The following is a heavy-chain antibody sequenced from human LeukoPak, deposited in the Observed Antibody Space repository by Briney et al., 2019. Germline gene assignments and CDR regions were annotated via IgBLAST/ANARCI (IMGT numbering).Heavy chain of an antibody. Sequence: SVKVSCKASGFTFSNSAVQWVRQARGQRLEWIGWIAVGSGNTNYAQKFQERVTITRDMSTSTAYMELSSLRSEDTAVYYCAVDVIYESDWGQGTLVTVSS. J-gene: IGHJ4*02. CDR3: AVDVIYESD. CDR2: IAVGSGNT. D-gene: IGHD2/OR15-2a*01. CDR1: GFTFSNSA. V-gene: IGHV1-58*01.